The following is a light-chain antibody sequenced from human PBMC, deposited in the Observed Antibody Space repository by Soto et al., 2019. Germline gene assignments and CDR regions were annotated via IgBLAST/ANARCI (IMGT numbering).Light chain of an antibody. CDR2: KAS. V-gene: IGKV1-5*03. Sequence: DIQMTQSPSTLSASVGDRVNITCRASQIVSPWLAWYQQKAGKAPKLLIYKASSLEDGVPSRFSGSVSGTEFTLTINSLQPDDFASYFCQHYYSFTWTFVRGTTVENK. CDR1: QIVSPW. CDR3: QHYYSFTWT. J-gene: IGKJ1*01.